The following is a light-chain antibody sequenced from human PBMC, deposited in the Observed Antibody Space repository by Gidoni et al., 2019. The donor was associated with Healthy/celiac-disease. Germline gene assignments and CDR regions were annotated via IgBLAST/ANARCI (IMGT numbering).Light chain of an antibody. Sequence: EIVMTQSPATLSVSPGERATLSCRASQSVCSNLAWYQQKPGQAPRLLIYGASTRATGIPARFSGSGSGTEFTLTISSLQSEDFAVYYCQQYNNWPLTFXGXTKVEIK. J-gene: IGKJ4*01. CDR1: QSVCSN. CDR3: QQYNNWPLT. CDR2: GAS. V-gene: IGKV3-15*01.